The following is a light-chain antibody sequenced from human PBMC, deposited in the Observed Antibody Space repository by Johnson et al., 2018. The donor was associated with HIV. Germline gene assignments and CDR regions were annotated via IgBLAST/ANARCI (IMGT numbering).Light chain of an antibody. CDR2: DNN. CDR1: SSNIGNNY. CDR3: GTWDSSLSALYV. V-gene: IGLV1-51*01. J-gene: IGLJ1*01. Sequence: QSVLTQPPSVSAAPGQKVTISCSGSSSNIGNNYVSWYQHLPGTAPKLLIYDNNERPSGIPDRFSGSKSGTSATLGITGLQTGDEDDYYCGTWDSSLSALYVFGTWTKVTVL.